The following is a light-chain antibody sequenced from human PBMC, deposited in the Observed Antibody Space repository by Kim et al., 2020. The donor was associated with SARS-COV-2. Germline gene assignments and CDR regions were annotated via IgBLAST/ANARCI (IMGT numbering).Light chain of an antibody. J-gene: IGLJ2*01. CDR2: RDK. V-gene: IGLV3-25*03. CDR3: QSADISGTSWI. Sequence: SPGQTARITCSGEALPKQFGYWYQQRQGRAPILVLYRDKERHSRIPERFSGSRSGTTLTLTITGVQTEDEADYFCQSADISGTSWIFGGGTQLTVL. CDR1: ALPKQF.